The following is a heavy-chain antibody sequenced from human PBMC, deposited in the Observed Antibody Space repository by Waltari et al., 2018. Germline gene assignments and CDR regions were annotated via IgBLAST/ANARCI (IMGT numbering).Heavy chain of an antibody. CDR3: ARGGWGFYLDD. Sequence: EVQLVESGGGLVKPGGSLRLSCAASGFTFSSYGMNWVRQAPGKGLEWVSSISSTGSYTHYADSVKGRFTISRDNAKNSLYLQMNSLRAEDTAVYYCARGGWGFYLDDWGQGTLVTFSS. V-gene: IGHV3-21*01. CDR1: GFTFSSYG. D-gene: IGHD7-27*01. J-gene: IGHJ4*02. CDR2: ISSTGSYT.